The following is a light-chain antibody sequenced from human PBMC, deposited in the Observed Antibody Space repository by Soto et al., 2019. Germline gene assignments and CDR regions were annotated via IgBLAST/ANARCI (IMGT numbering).Light chain of an antibody. V-gene: IGLV1-40*01. CDR2: GNS. Sequence: QSVLTQPPSVSGAPGQRVTIYCTGSSSNIGAGYDVHWYQQLPGTAPKLLIYGNSNRPSGVPDRFSGSKSGTSASLAITGIQAEDEADYYCQSYDSSLSGSMVFGIGTKLTVL. J-gene: IGLJ1*01. CDR1: SSNIGAGYD. CDR3: QSYDSSLSGSMV.